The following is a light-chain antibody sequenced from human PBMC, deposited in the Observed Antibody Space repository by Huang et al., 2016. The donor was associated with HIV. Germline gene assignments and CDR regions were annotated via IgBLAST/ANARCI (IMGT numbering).Light chain of an antibody. CDR2: YAS. Sequence: EIVLTQSPDFQSVTPKEKVTITCRASQSVATSLHWSQQKPDQSPKLLIKYASQSISGVPSRFSGGGSGTDFTLTINGLEAEDAATYYCHQTTTLPQTFGQGTKVEIK. CDR3: HQTTTLPQT. V-gene: IGKV6-21*02. J-gene: IGKJ1*01. CDR1: QSVATS.